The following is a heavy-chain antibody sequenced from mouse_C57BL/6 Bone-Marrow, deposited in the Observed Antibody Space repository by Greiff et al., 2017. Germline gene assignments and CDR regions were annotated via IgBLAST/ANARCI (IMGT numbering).Heavy chain of an antibody. CDR3: ASLYYYGSSRGFDY. V-gene: IGHV1-76*01. CDR2: IYPGSGNT. Sequence: QVQLQQSGAELVRPGASVKLSCKASGYTFTDYYINWVKQRPGQGLEWIARIYPGSGNTYYNEKFKGKATLTAEKSSSTAYMQLSSLTSEDSAVYFCASLYYYGSSRGFDYWGQGTTLTVSS. D-gene: IGHD1-1*01. J-gene: IGHJ2*01. CDR1: GYTFTDYY.